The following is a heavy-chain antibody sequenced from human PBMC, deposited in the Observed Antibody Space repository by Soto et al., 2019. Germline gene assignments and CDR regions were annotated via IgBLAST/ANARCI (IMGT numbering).Heavy chain of an antibody. CDR1: GGSISSGGYY. J-gene: IGHJ4*02. CDR3: ARSYCSSTSCYAGMLFY. V-gene: IGHV4-31*03. Sequence: SETLSLTCTVSGGSISSGGYYWSWIRQHPGKGLEWIGYIYYSGSTYYNPSLKSRVTISVDTSKNQFSLKLSSVTAADTAVYYCARSYCSSTSCYAGMLFYWGQGTLVTVSS. CDR2: IYYSGST. D-gene: IGHD2-2*01.